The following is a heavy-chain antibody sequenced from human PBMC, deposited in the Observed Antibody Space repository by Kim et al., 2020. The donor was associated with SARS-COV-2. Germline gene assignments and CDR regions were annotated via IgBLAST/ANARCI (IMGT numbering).Heavy chain of an antibody. Sequence: SETLSLTCTVSGGSISSYYWSWIRQPAGKGLEWIGRIYTSGSTNYNPSLKSRVTMSVDTSKNQFSLKLSSVTAADTAVYYCARDIPRGDGSYRGWFDPWGQGTLVTVSS. CDR3: ARDIPRGDGSYRGWFDP. V-gene: IGHV4-4*07. CDR1: GGSISSYY. D-gene: IGHD1-26*01. CDR2: IYTSGST. J-gene: IGHJ5*02.